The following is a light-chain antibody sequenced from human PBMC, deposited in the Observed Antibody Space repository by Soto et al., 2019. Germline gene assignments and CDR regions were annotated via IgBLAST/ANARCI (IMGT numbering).Light chain of an antibody. CDR2: AAS. CDR3: QQQGS. V-gene: IGKV3-20*01. CDR1: QSLSSSY. Sequence: EIVLTQFPGTLSLSPGERATRSCRPSQSLSSSYLVWYQQKPGQAPRLLIYAASRRATGIPDRFSGSGSATEYTLTISRLEPEDSAVYYCQQQGSFGQGTKLEIK. J-gene: IGKJ2*01.